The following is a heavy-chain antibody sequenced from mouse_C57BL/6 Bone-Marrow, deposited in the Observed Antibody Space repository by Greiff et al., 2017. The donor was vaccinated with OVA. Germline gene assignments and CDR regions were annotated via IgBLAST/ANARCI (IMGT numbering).Heavy chain of an antibody. V-gene: IGHV1-19*01. D-gene: IGHD2-4*01. Sequence: EVQLVESGPVLVKPGASVKMSCKASGYTFTDYYMNWVKQSPGKSLEWIGVINPYNGGTSYNQKFKGKATLTVDKSSSTAYMELNSLTSEDSAVYYCARVITTKRTTRYAMDYWGQGTSVTVSS. CDR1: GYTFTDYY. J-gene: IGHJ4*01. CDR2: INPYNGGT. CDR3: ARVITTKRTTRYAMDY.